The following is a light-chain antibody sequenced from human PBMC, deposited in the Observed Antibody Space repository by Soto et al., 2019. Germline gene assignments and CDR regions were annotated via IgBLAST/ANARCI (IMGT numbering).Light chain of an antibody. V-gene: IGKV1-5*03. CDR1: QSISDY. Sequence: DIQMTQSPSTLSASVGDRVTITCRASQSISDYLAWYQQKPGKAPKLLIYKASSLESGVTSRFSGSGSGTEFTLTISSLQPDDFATYYCQQYISYLYTFGQGTKLEMK. CDR3: QQYISYLYT. J-gene: IGKJ2*01. CDR2: KAS.